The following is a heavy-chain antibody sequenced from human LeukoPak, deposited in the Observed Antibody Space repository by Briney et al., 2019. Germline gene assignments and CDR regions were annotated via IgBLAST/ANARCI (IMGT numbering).Heavy chain of an antibody. J-gene: IGHJ4*02. Sequence: GGSLRLSCAASGFTFSSYEMNWVRQAPGKGLEWVSSISSSSSYIYYADSVKGRFTISRDNAKNSLYLQMNSLRAEDTAVYYCARDEPRGYSYGENGYWGQGTLVTVSS. V-gene: IGHV3-21*01. CDR1: GFTFSSYE. CDR3: ARDEPRGYSYGENGY. D-gene: IGHD5-18*01. CDR2: ISSSSSYI.